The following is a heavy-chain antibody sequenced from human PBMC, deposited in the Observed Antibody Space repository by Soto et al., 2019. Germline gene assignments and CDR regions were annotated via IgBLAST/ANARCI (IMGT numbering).Heavy chain of an antibody. CDR2: IKSKTDGGTT. J-gene: IGHJ3*02. V-gene: IGHV3-15*01. CDR3: TTGLSEWSYGAFDI. Sequence: GGSLRLSCVASGFTFRNAWLSWVRQAPGKGLEWVGRIKSKTDGGTTDYAAPVKGRFTISRDDSKNTLYLQMNSLKTEDTAVYYCTTGLSEWSYGAFDIWGQGTMVTVS. CDR1: GFTFRNAW. D-gene: IGHD3-3*01.